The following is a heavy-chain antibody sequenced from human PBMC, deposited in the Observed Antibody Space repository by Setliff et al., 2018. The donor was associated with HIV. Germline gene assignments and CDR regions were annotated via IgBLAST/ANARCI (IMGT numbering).Heavy chain of an antibody. CDR2: MSGSGDST. J-gene: IGHJ5*02. CDR3: ATNLPRPEALRQSGVDP. CDR1: GFTFSYHA. Sequence: PGGSLRLSCAASGFTFSYHAMTWVRQAPGKGLEWVSGMSGSGDSTYYAASVKGRFIISRDNSKSTLYLQMNGLRVEDTAVYYCATNLPRPEALRQSGVDPWGQGALVTVSS. D-gene: IGHD3-10*01. V-gene: IGHV3-23*01.